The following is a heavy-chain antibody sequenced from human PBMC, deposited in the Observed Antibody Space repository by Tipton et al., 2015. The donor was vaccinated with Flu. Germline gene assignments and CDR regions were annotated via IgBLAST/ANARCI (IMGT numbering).Heavy chain of an antibody. CDR3: ARAWAAAGSA. Sequence: GSLRLSCAASGFTVSSNYMSWVRQAPGKGLEWVANIKQDGSEKYYVDSVKGRFIISRDNAKNSLYLQMNSLRSEDTAVYYCARAWAAAGSAWGQGTLVTVSS. CDR1: GFTVSSNY. CDR2: IKQDGSEK. J-gene: IGHJ5*02. D-gene: IGHD6-13*01. V-gene: IGHV3-7*01.